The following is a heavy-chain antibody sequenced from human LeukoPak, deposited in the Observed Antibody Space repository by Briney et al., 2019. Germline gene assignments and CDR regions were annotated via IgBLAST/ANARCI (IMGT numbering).Heavy chain of an antibody. V-gene: IGHV3-21*01. CDR3: ARESGSGEFDY. CDR2: ISSSSSYI. D-gene: IGHD6-19*01. CDR1: GFSVSSYA. Sequence: GGSLRLSCAASGFSVSSYATTWVRQAPGKGLEWVSSISSSSSYIYYADSVKGRFTISRDNARNSLYLQMNSLRAEDTAVYYCARESGSGEFDYWGQGTLVTVSS. J-gene: IGHJ4*02.